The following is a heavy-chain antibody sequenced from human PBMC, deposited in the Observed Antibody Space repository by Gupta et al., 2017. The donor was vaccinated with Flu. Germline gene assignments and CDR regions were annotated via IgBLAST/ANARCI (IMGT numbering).Heavy chain of an antibody. J-gene: IGHJ4*02. D-gene: IGHD3-16*02. CDR2: VKQDGGEK. V-gene: IGHV3-7*01. CDR3: ARDKSPYDNVWGTYRLSGYFDW. Sequence: EWVASVKQDGGEKYYVDSVKGRFTISRDNAKNSVYLQMNNLRGEDTAVYFCARDKSPYDNVWGTYRLSGYFDWWGQGTLVTVSS.